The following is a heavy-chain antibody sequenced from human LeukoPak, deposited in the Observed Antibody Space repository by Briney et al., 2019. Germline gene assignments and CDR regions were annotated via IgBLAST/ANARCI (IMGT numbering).Heavy chain of an antibody. J-gene: IGHJ4*02. V-gene: IGHV4-38-2*02. CDR3: ARDHSSSSEDY. Sequence: PSETLSLTCTVSGYSINSGYFWGWIRQPPGMGLEWIGSIYSSGSTYYNPSLKSRVTISVDTSKNQFSLKLNSVTAADTAVYYCARDHSSSSEDYWGQGTLVTVSS. CDR2: IYSSGST. CDR1: GYSINSGYF. D-gene: IGHD6-13*01.